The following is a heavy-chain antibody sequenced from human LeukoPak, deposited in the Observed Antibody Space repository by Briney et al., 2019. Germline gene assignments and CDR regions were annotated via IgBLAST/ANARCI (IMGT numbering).Heavy chain of an antibody. CDR3: ASHMVATGRDY. D-gene: IGHD5-12*01. J-gene: IGHJ4*02. V-gene: IGHV3-21*01. CDR2: ISSSSSYI. Sequence: PGGALRLSCAASGFTFSSYSMNWVRQAPGKGLEGVSSISSSSSYIYYAGSVKGRFTISRDNAKNSLYLQMNSLRAEDTAVYYCASHMVATGRDYWGQGTLVTVSS. CDR1: GFTFSSYS.